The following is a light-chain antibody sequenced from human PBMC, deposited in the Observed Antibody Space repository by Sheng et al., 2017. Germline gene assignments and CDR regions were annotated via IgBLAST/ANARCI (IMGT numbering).Light chain of an antibody. Sequence: TQSPGSLSLSPGDTATLSCRASQPITSSTLAWYRQKRGQAPKLLIYSASRRPSGIPDRFSGSGSGTDFTLTISSLQSEDFAVYYCQQYNNWPPLTFGGGTKVEIK. CDR1: QPITSST. J-gene: IGKJ4*01. V-gene: IGKV3D-15*01. CDR2: SAS. CDR3: QQYNNWPPLT.